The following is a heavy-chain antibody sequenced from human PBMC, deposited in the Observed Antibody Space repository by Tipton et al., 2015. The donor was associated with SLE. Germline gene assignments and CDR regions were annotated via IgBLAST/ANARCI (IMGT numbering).Heavy chain of an antibody. CDR3: ARNQFATVGAFDL. Sequence: TLSLTCTVSGDSISSGLYYWSWIRQPAGKGLEWIGRIYTSGSTNYHTSLRSRVTVSLDTSKNQISLNLTSVTAADTALYFCARNQFATVGAFDLGGQGTMVTVSS. V-gene: IGHV4-61*02. D-gene: IGHD1-14*01. CDR1: GDSISSGLYY. J-gene: IGHJ3*01. CDR2: IYTSGST.